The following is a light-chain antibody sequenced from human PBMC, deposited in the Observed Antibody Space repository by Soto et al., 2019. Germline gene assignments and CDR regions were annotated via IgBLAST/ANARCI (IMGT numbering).Light chain of an antibody. CDR1: QSISSW. CDR3: QQYNSYST. V-gene: IGKV1-5*01. CDR2: DAS. Sequence: DIQMTQSPSTLSASVGDRVTITCRASQSISSWLAWYQQKPGKAPKLLLHDASSLESGVPSRFSGSRSGTEFTLTISRLQPDVFATYYCQQYNSYSTFGQGTKVEIK. J-gene: IGKJ1*01.